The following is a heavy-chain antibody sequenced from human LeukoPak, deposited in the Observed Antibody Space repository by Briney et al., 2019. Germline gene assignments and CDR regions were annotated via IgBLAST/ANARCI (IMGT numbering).Heavy chain of an antibody. V-gene: IGHV1-2*06. D-gene: IGHD3-9*01. CDR2: INPNSGGT. J-gene: IGHJ3*02. CDR3: ASPGLRYFDWLLLRDDAFDI. CDR1: GYTFTGYY. Sequence: VASVKVSCKASGYTFTGYYMHWVRQAPGQGLEWMGRINPNSGGTNYAQKFQGRVTMTRDTSISTAYMELNRLRSDDTAVYYCASPGLRYFDWLLLRDDAFDIWGQGTMVTVSS.